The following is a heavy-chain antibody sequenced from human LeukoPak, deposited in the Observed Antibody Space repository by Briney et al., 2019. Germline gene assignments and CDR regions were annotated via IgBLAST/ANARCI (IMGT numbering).Heavy chain of an antibody. CDR2: IYYSGST. CDR1: GASISSYY. Sequence: SETLSLTCTVSGASISSYYWSWIRQPPGKGLEWIGFIYYSGSTNYNPSLKSRVTMSLDTSKNQFSLKLTSVIAADTAVYYCARGYDFWSGQNWFDPWGQETLVTVSS. CDR3: ARGYDFWSGQNWFDP. V-gene: IGHV4-59*01. J-gene: IGHJ5*02. D-gene: IGHD3-3*01.